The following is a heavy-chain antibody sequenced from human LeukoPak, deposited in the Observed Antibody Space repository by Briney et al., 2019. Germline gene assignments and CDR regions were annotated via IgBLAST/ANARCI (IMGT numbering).Heavy chain of an antibody. CDR3: ARVRGWEYDY. CDR2: ISYDGSNK. J-gene: IGHJ4*02. Sequence: GGSLRLSCAASGFTFSSYAMHWVRQAPGKGLEWVAVISYDGSNKYYADSVKGRFTISRDNSKNTLYLQMNSLRAEDTAVYYCARVRGWEYDYWGQGTLVTVSS. V-gene: IGHV3-30*04. D-gene: IGHD1-26*01. CDR1: GFTFSSYA.